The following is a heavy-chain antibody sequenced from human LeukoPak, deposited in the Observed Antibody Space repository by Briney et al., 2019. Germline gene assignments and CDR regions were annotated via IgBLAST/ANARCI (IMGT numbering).Heavy chain of an antibody. Sequence: PSETLSLTCTVSGGSISSYYWSWIRQPPGKGLEWIGYTYYSGSTNYNPSLKSRVTISVDTSKNQFSLKLSSVTAADTAVYYCARVRFDWLLYRVDAFDIWGQGTMVTVSS. J-gene: IGHJ3*02. CDR3: ARVRFDWLLYRVDAFDI. V-gene: IGHV4-59*01. CDR2: TYYSGST. D-gene: IGHD3-9*01. CDR1: GGSISSYY.